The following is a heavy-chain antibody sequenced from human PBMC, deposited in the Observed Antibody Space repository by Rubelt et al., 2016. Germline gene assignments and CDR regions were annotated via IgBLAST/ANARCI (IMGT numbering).Heavy chain of an antibody. CDR1: GFTFSTCA. Sequence: VHLVESGGGLVRPGGPLRLSCEASGFTFSTCAMNWVRQAPGKGLEWVSTITGSGDSTYYADSVKGRCTISRDNSKNTVYLQMSSLRAEDTAIYYSAKERICRTVVDFFDPWGPGTLVTVS. J-gene: IGHJ5*02. V-gene: IGHV3-23*04. D-gene: IGHD2-21*01. CDR3: AKERICRTVVDFFDP. CDR2: ITGSGDST.